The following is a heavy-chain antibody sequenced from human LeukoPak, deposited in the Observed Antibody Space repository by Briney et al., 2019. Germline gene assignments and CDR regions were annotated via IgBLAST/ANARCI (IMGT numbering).Heavy chain of an antibody. Sequence: GESLKISCQTSGYSFSYSWISWVRQVPGKGLEWMGIIYPDDSDTKKAPSFQGRVTISADKSLSITYLQWDNLQASDTAMYYCARLGAANSTAFDIWGQGTMVTVSS. CDR3: ARLGAANSTAFDI. J-gene: IGHJ3*02. CDR1: GYSFSYSW. V-gene: IGHV5-51*01. D-gene: IGHD1-26*01. CDR2: IYPDDSDT.